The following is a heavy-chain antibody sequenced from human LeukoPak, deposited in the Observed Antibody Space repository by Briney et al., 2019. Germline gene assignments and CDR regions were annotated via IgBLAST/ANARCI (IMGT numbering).Heavy chain of an antibody. D-gene: IGHD3-9*01. Sequence: EASVKVSCKASGGTFSSYAISWVRQAPGQGLEWMGGIIPIFGTAQYAQKFQGRVTITADESTSTAYMELSSLRSEDTAVYYCARGGRYFDWLSAQASSRDYYYMDVWGKGTTVTVSS. J-gene: IGHJ6*03. V-gene: IGHV1-69*13. CDR1: GGTFSSYA. CDR2: IIPIFGTA. CDR3: ARGGRYFDWLSAQASSRDYYYMDV.